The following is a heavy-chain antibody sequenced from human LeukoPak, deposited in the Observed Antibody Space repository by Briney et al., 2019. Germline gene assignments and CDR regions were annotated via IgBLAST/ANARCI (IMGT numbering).Heavy chain of an antibody. CDR1: GYTFTAYY. Sequence: GASVKVACKASGYTFTAYYMHWVRQAPGQGLEWMGWINPNSGGTNYAQKFQGRVTMTRDTSISTAYMELSRLRSDDTAVYYCATADIMTGYVFDDWGQGTLVTVSS. CDR3: ATADIMTGYVFDD. V-gene: IGHV1-2*02. J-gene: IGHJ4*02. D-gene: IGHD3-9*01. CDR2: INPNSGGT.